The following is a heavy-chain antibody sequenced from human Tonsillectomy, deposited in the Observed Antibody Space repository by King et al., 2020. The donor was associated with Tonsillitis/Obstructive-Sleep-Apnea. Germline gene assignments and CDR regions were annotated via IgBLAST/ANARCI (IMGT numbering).Heavy chain of an antibody. Sequence: QLVQSGAEVKKPGESLKISCKGSAYTFTDSWIGWVRQMPGKGLEWMGFIYPGDSDTRYSPSFQGQVTISADKSITTAYLQWSGLKASDTAMYYCARGDVTSGYYYGSFDYWGQGSLVTVSS. CDR3: ARGDVTSGYYYGSFDY. CDR1: AYTFTDSW. J-gene: IGHJ4*02. D-gene: IGHD3-22*01. V-gene: IGHV5-51*03. CDR2: IYPGDSDT.